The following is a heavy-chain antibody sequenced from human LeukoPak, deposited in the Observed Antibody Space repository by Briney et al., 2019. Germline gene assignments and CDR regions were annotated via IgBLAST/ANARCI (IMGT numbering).Heavy chain of an antibody. CDR2: ISSDGSST. CDR1: GFTFSSSW. V-gene: IGHV3-74*01. Sequence: GGSLRLSCAASGFTFSSSWMHWVRQAPGKGLVWVSRISSDGSSTSYADSVKGRFTISRDNAKNTLYLQMNSLGAEDTAVYYCARVGDYYGDYVRFDYWGQGTLVTVSS. D-gene: IGHD4-17*01. CDR3: ARVGDYYGDYVRFDY. J-gene: IGHJ4*02.